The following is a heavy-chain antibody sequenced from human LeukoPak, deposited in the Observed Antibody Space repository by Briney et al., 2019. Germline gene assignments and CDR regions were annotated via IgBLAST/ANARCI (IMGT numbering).Heavy chain of an antibody. CDR3: ATSGNYYLEY. CDR2: ITSSSSNI. D-gene: IGHD1-26*01. Sequence: GGSLRLSCAASGFTFSTYNMNWVRQAPGKGLEWVSHITSSSSNIYYADSVKGRFTISRDNAKNALYLQMNSQRDEDTAVYYCATSGNYYLEYWGQGTLATVSS. V-gene: IGHV3-48*02. CDR1: GFTFSTYN. J-gene: IGHJ4*02.